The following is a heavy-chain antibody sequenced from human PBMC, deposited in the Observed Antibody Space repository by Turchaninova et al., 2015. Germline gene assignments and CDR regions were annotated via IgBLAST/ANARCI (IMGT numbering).Heavy chain of an antibody. CDR1: GFTFSTYW. J-gene: IGHJ4*02. D-gene: IGHD4/OR15-4a*01. CDR3: VRDNYGVDY. Sequence: EVQLVESGGGLVQPGGSLRLSCAASGFTFSTYWMQGVRQAPGKGLVWVLHIKSDGDRTTSSDYVKGRFTISRDNAKNTLYLQMNSLRAEDTAMYYCVRDNYGVDYWGQGTLVTVSS. V-gene: IGHV3-74*01. CDR2: IKSDGDRT.